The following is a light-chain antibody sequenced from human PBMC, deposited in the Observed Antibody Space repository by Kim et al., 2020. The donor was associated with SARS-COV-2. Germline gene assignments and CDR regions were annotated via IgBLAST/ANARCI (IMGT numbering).Light chain of an antibody. CDR2: GAS. Sequence: EIVMTQSPATLSVSPGERATLSCRASQSVSSNLAWYQQKLGQAPRLLLYGASTRATGIPARFSGSGSGTEFTLTISSLQSEDFAVYYCQQYNNWPRTFGQGTKVDIK. CDR1: QSVSSN. V-gene: IGKV3-15*01. J-gene: IGKJ1*01. CDR3: QQYNNWPRT.